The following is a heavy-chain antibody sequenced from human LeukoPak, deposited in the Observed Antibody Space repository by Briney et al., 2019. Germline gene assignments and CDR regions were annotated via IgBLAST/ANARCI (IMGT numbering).Heavy chain of an antibody. CDR1: GFTFSDYY. CDR2: ISTSGSTI. V-gene: IGHV3-11*01. CDR3: AREAPTYYYGSGAPY. J-gene: IGHJ4*02. Sequence: GGSLRLSCAASGFTFSDYYMSWIRQAPGKGLEWVSYISTSGSTIYYADSVKGRFTISRDNAKNSLYLQMNSLRAEDTAVYYCAREAPTYYYGSGAPYWGQGTLVTVSS. D-gene: IGHD3-10*01.